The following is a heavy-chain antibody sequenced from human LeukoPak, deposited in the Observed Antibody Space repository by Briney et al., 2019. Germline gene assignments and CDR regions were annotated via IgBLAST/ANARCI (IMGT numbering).Heavy chain of an antibody. J-gene: IGHJ4*02. D-gene: IGHD3-22*01. CDR3: ARGEPHYYYDSSGYYYS. CDR2: INQSGST. Sequence: SETLSLTCAVYGGSFSGHYWNWIRQPPGKGLEWIGEINQSGSTNYNPSLKSRVTISVDTSKNQFSLKLSSVTAADTAVYYCARGEPHYYYDSSGYYYSWDQGTLVTVSS. CDR1: GGSFSGHY. V-gene: IGHV4-34*01.